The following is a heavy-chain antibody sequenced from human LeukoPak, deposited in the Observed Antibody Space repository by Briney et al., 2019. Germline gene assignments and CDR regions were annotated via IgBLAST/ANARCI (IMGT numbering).Heavy chain of an antibody. V-gene: IGHV1-69*06. J-gene: IGHJ6*03. D-gene: IGHD6-13*01. CDR2: IIPIFGTV. CDR3: ARAYSPTSWGLAAADYYYMDV. Sequence: EASVKVSCEASGGTFSSYGISWVRQAPGQGVEWMGGIIPIFGTVDYAQNFQGRVTITADKSTSTAYMELSSLRSDVTAVYYCARAYSPTSWGLAAADYYYMDVWGKGTTVTVSS. CDR1: GGTFSSYG.